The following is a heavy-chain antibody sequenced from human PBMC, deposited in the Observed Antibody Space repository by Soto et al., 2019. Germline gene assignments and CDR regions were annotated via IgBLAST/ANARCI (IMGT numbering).Heavy chain of an antibody. CDR1: GGSFSGYY. CDR3: ARGGIFQDIVVVPAAWGDAFDI. D-gene: IGHD2-2*01. J-gene: IGHJ3*02. CDR2: INHSGST. V-gene: IGHV4-34*01. Sequence: SETLSLTCAVYGGSFSGYYWSWIRQPPGKGLEWIGEINHSGSTNYNPSLKSRVTISVDTSKNQFSLKLSSVTAADTAVYYCARGGIFQDIVVVPAAWGDAFDIWGQGTMVTVS.